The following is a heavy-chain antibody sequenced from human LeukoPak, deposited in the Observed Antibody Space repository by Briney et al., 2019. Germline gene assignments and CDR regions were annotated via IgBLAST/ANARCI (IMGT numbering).Heavy chain of an antibody. CDR1: GFTFSGYG. J-gene: IGHJ4*02. D-gene: IGHD1-26*01. V-gene: IGHV3-21*01. CDR2: ISSSSSYI. CDR3: ARDGEVSGDY. Sequence: GGSLRLSCAASGFTFSGYGMKWVRQAPGKGLEWVSSISSSSSYIYYADSVKGRFTISRDNAKNSLYLQMNSLRAEDTAVYYCARDGEVSGDYWGQGTLVTVSS.